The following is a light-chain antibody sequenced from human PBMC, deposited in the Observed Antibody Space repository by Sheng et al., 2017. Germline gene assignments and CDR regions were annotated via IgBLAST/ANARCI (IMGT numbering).Light chain of an antibody. Sequence: AIRITQSPSSLSASTGDRVTITCRASQGIGSYLAWFQQKPGKAPKLLIYAASTLQTGVPSRFSGSGSGTDFTLTISCLQSEDFATYYCQQYYNYPGTFGQGTKVVIK. V-gene: IGKV1-8*01. CDR1: QGIGSY. CDR3: QQYYNYPGT. CDR2: AAS. J-gene: IGKJ1*01.